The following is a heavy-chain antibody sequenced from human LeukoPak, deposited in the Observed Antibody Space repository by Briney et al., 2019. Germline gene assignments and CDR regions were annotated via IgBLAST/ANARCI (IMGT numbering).Heavy chain of an antibody. CDR2: IYTSGST. J-gene: IGHJ4*02. Sequence: TSETLSLTGTVSGGSISSFYWSWIRQPAGKEREWIGRIYTSGSTNYNPSLKSRVTMSVDTSKNQFSLKLSSVTAAETAVYYCARDYPPQWLAFDYWGQGTLVTASS. CDR3: ARDYPPQWLAFDY. D-gene: IGHD6-19*01. CDR1: GGSISSFY. V-gene: IGHV4-4*07.